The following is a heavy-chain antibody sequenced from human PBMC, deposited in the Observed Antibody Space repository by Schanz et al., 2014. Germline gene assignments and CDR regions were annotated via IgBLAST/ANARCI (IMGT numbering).Heavy chain of an antibody. CDR3: ARARYTGYDCSGY. CDR2: INPNSGET. V-gene: IGHV1-2*02. CDR1: GYTLTNFD. Sequence: QVQLVQSGAEVKKPGASVKVSCKASGYTLTNFDINWVRQAPGQGLEWMGWINPNSGETNYEQKFKGRVTLTSDTYISTAFMELSRLTSDDTATYFCARARYTGYDCSGYWGQGTLLIVSS. J-gene: IGHJ4*02. D-gene: IGHD5-12*01.